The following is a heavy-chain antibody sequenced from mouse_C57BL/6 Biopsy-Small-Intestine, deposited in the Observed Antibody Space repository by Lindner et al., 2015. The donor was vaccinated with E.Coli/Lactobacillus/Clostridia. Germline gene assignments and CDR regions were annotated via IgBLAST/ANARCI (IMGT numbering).Heavy chain of an antibody. J-gene: IGHJ2*01. CDR2: IYPRSGNT. D-gene: IGHD1-1*01. Sequence: VQLQESGAELARPGASVKLSCKASGYTFTSYGISWVKQRTGQGLEWIGAIYPRSGNTYYNEKFKDKATLTADKSSNTACMELRSLTSEDSAVYFCARGDYYERGSYFDYWGQGTTLTVSS. CDR1: GYTFTSYG. V-gene: IGHV1-81*01. CDR3: ARGDYYERGSYFDY.